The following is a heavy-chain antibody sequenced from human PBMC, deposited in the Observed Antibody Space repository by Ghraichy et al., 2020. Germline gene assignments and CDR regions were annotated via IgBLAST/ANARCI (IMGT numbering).Heavy chain of an antibody. V-gene: IGHV3-33*01. CDR2: IWGDGSNK. J-gene: IGHJ4*02. CDR1: GFTFSSYG. CDR3: ARGGSSSPRSHFDY. Sequence: GGSLRLSCTASGFTFSSYGMHWVRQAPGKGLEWVAVIWGDGSNKYYGDSVKGRFTISRDNSKNTLYLQMDCLRAEDTAVYYCARGGSSSPRSHFDYWGQGSLVTVSS. D-gene: IGHD6-13*01.